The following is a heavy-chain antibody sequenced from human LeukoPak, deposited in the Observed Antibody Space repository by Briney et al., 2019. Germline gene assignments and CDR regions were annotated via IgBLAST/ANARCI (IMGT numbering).Heavy chain of an antibody. CDR1: GGSFSGYY. D-gene: IGHD1-26*01. CDR3: ARDRGRTFDY. V-gene: IGHV4-59*01. CDR2: IYYSGST. J-gene: IGHJ4*02. Sequence: SETLSLTCAVYGGSFSGYYWSWVRQPPGKGLEWIGYIYYSGSTNYNPSLKSRVTISVDTSKNQFSLKLSSVTAADTAVYYCARDRGRTFDYWGQGTLVTVSS.